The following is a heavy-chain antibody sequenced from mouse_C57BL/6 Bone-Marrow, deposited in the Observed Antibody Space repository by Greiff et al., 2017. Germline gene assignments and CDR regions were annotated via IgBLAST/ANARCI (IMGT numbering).Heavy chain of an antibody. D-gene: IGHD5-1-1*01. CDR1: GYTFTSYA. Sequence: QVHVKQSGPELVKPGASVKLSCKASGYTFTSYAINWVPQRPGQGLEWIGWLYPSDGSTKYTEKFKGKATLTVDTSSSTAYMELHSLTSEDSAVDVCARRRMYTAMDYGGQGTSGTVSA. J-gene: IGHJ4*01. CDR2: LYPSDGST. CDR3: ARRRMYTAMDY. V-gene: IGHV1-85*01.